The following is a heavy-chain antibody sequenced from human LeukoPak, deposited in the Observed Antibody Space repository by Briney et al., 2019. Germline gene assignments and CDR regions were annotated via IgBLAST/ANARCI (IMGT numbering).Heavy chain of an antibody. CDR1: GYTFIGYY. Sequence: ASVKVSCKASGYTFIGYYIHWVRQAPGQGLEWMGWISPNNGGTHYAQNFQGWVTMTRDTSISTAYMELSRLKSDDTAVYYCARDLISGTSSLDWDQWGQGTLVSVSS. V-gene: IGHV1-2*04. CDR2: ISPNNGGT. D-gene: IGHD1-26*01. J-gene: IGHJ4*02. CDR3: ARDLISGTSSLDWDQ.